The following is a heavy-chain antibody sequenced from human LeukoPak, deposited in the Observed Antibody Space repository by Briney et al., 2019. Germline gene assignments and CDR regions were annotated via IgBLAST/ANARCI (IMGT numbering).Heavy chain of an antibody. CDR3: ARASGTQRGNIAVTLLPYYFDY. J-gene: IGHJ4*02. Sequence: PSETLSLTCTVSGGSISSSSYYWGWIRQPPGKGLEWIGSIYYSGSTYYNPSLKSRVTISVDTSKNQFSLKLSSVTAADTAVYYCARASGTQRGNIAVTLLPYYFDYWGQGTLVTVSS. V-gene: IGHV4-39*07. CDR1: GGSISSSSYY. D-gene: IGHD6-19*01. CDR2: IYYSGST.